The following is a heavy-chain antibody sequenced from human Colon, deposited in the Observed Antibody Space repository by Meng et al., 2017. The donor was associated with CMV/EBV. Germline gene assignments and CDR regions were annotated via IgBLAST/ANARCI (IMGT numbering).Heavy chain of an antibody. Sequence: GAVYGGSFTGHYCSWIRQPPGKGLEWIGEINYSESINYNPSLKSRVTISVDTSKNQCSLKLRSVTAADGAVYYCARRVGSGKYYFDYWSQGSLVTVSS. V-gene: IGHV4-34*01. CDR1: GGSFTGHY. CDR3: ARRVGSGKYYFDY. D-gene: IGHD3-10*01. CDR2: INYSESI. J-gene: IGHJ4*02.